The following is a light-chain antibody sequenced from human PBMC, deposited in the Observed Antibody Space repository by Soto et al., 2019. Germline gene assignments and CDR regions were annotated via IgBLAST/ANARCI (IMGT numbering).Light chain of an antibody. V-gene: IGKV3-11*01. CDR3: HQRQSWPRT. CDR1: QYVGTR. J-gene: IGKJ1*01. Sequence: EIVLTQSPATLSSSPGETATLSCRASQYVGTRLAWYQHKPGQAPRLLIYYTSNRATGIPARFSGSGSGTDFTLTSNSLAPEDFAIYYCHQRQSWPRTFGQGTKV. CDR2: YTS.